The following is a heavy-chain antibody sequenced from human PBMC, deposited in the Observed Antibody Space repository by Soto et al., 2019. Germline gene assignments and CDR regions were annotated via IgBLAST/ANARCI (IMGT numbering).Heavy chain of an antibody. D-gene: IGHD6-13*01. CDR2: IYSGGST. V-gene: IGHV3-53*01. CDR3: ASRGAAAAAFYYYYGMDV. CDR1: GFTVSSNY. Sequence: GGSLRLSCAASGFTVSSNYMSWARQAPGKGLEWVSVIYSGGSTYYADSVKGRFTISRDNSKNTLYLQMNSLRAEDTAVYYCASRGAAAAAFYYYYGMDVWGQGTTVTVSS. J-gene: IGHJ6*02.